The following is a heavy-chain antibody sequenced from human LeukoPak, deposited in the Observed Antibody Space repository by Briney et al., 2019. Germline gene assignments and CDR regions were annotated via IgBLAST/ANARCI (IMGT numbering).Heavy chain of an antibody. D-gene: IGHD3-10*01. CDR2: ISGSGGST. V-gene: IGHV3-23*01. J-gene: IGHJ4*02. CDR1: GLTFSTSA. Sequence: GGSLRLSCAASGLTFSTSAMSWVRQAPGRGLEWVSSISGSGGSTYYAGSVKGRFTISRDNSKNTLYLQMNSLRAEDTALYYCAKDISTMVRGVIDYWGQGTLVTVSS. CDR3: AKDISTMVRGVIDY.